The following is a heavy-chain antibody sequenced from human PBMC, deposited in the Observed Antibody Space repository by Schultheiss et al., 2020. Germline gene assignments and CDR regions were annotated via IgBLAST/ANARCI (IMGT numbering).Heavy chain of an antibody. CDR2: ISYDGTAI. J-gene: IGHJ4*02. D-gene: IGHD3-16*02. CDR3: ARAPGEDYDYVWGSYRYSTSHFDY. Sequence: GGSLRLSCAASGFTFSNYAMSWVRQAPGKGLDWLAIISYDGTAIHYADSVKGRFTISRDNSKNTLFLQMNSLRAEDTAVYYCARAPGEDYDYVWGSYRYSTSHFDYWGQGTLVTVAS. V-gene: IGHV3-30*03. CDR1: GFTFSNYA.